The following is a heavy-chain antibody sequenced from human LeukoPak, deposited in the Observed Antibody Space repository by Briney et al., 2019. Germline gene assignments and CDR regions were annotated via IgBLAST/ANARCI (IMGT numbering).Heavy chain of an antibody. Sequence: GGSLRLSCAASGFTVSSNYMSWVRQAPGKGLEWVSVIYSGGSTYYADSVKGRFTISRDNSKNTLYLQMNSLRAEDTAVYYCARVSMIVRSNWFDPWGQGTLVTVSS. J-gene: IGHJ5*02. V-gene: IGHV3-53*01. CDR3: ARVSMIVRSNWFDP. CDR2: IYSGGST. CDR1: GFTVSSNY. D-gene: IGHD3-22*01.